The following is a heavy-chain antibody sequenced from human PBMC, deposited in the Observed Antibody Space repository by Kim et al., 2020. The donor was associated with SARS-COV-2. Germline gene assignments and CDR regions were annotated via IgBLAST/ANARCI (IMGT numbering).Heavy chain of an antibody. CDR3: AKDIWEYSSSCPYD. Sequence: ADSVKGPFTLSLDNSKNSLYLQMNSLRTEDTALYYCAKDIWEYSSSCPYDWGQGTLVTVSS. J-gene: IGHJ4*02. V-gene: IGHV3-43*01. D-gene: IGHD6-6*01.